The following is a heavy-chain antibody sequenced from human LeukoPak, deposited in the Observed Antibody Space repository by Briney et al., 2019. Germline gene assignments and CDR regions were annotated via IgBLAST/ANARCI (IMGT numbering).Heavy chain of an antibody. CDR3: SREEHRLAEAGTSAFDL. V-gene: IGHV3-74*01. J-gene: IGHJ3*01. D-gene: IGHD6-13*01. CDR2: INRDGGLT. Sequence: GGSLRLSCVASGFTFSENWMHWVRHAPGKGLAWVSHINRDGGLTNYADSVKGRFTISRDNARNTVYLQMSSLRVEDTAIYFCSREEHRLAEAGTSAFDLGGQGTLVSVSP. CDR1: GFTFSENW.